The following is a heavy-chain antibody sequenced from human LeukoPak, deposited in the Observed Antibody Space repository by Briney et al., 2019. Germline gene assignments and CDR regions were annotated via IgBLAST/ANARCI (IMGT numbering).Heavy chain of an antibody. CDR3: ARRFYGDYGFYFDY. CDR2: ISAYNGNT. CDR1: GYTFTSYG. J-gene: IGHJ4*02. Sequence: EASVKVSCKASGYTFTSYGISWVRQAPGQGLEWMGWISAYNGNTNYAQKLQGRVTMTTDTSTSTAYMELRSLRSDDTAVYYCARRFYGDYGFYFDYWGQGTLVTVSS. D-gene: IGHD4-17*01. V-gene: IGHV1-18*01.